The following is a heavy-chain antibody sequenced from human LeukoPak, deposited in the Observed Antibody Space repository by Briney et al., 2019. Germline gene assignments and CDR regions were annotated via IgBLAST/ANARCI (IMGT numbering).Heavy chain of an antibody. CDR2: FGGNNAGI. CDR1: GFTFITYG. V-gene: IGHV3-23*01. CDR3: ARSREVVDDAFDI. J-gene: IGHJ3*02. D-gene: IGHD2-15*01. Sequence: GGSLRLSCVGSGFTFITYGMSWVRQAPGQGLEWVSSFGGNNAGIYYADSVKGRFTISRDNSKDTLYLQMNSLRAEDTAVYYCARSREVVDDAFDIWGQGTMVTVSS.